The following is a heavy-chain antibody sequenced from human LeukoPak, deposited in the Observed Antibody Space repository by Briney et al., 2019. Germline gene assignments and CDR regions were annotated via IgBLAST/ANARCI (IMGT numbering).Heavy chain of an antibody. Sequence: SETLSLTCTVSGYSISSGYYWGWVRQPPGKGLEWIGRFYHSVSTHYNPSLKSRDTISVDTSKTQFSLKLSSVTAADTAVYYCARSPVLDAFDIWGQGTMVTVSS. CDR1: GYSISSGYY. J-gene: IGHJ3*02. CDR3: ARSPVLDAFDI. V-gene: IGHV4-38-2*02. CDR2: FYHSVST.